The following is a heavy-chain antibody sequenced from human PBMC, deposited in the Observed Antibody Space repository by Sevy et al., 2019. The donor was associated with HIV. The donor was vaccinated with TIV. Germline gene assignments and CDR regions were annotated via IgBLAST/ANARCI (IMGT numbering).Heavy chain of an antibody. D-gene: IGHD2-2*01. J-gene: IGHJ5*02. CDR1: GGSFSGYY. CDR2: INHSGST. V-gene: IGHV4-34*01. Sequence: SETLSLTCAVSGGSFSGYYWNWIRQSPGKGLEWIGEINHSGSTHYNPSLKSRVTISVDTSKNQFSLRLNPVTAADTAVYYCARAPPVVVVPGAPSWFDPWGQGTLVTVSS. CDR3: ARAPPVVVVPGAPSWFDP.